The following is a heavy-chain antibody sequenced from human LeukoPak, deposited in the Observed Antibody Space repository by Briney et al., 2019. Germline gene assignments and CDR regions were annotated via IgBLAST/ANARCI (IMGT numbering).Heavy chain of an antibody. CDR3: ARDLNWGQVDY. Sequence: GRSLRLSCAASGFTFSGHWMYWLRHAPGKGLAWVSRINGDGSATNYAGSMKGRFTISRDNARNIVYLQMNSLREDDTTVYYCARDLNWGQVDYWGQGTLVTVSS. J-gene: IGHJ4*02. CDR1: GFTFSGHW. V-gene: IGHV3-74*01. CDR2: INGDGSAT. D-gene: IGHD7-27*01.